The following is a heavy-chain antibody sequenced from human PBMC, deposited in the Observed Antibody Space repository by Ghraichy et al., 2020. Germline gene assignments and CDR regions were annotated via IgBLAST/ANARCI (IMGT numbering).Heavy chain of an antibody. V-gene: IGHV3-23*01. Sequence: GGSLRLSCAASGFTFSNYAMSWVRQAPGKGLEWVSTISGSGSGTYYADSVKGRFTISRDSSKNTLYLQINSLRAEDTAVYYCAKDSSGWCIDFWGQGTLVTVSS. CDR3: AKDSSGWCIDF. D-gene: IGHD6-19*01. CDR1: GFTFSNYA. CDR2: ISGSGSGT. J-gene: IGHJ4*02.